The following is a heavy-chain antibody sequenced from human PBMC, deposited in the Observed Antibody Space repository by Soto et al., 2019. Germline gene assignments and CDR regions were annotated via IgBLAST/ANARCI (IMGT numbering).Heavy chain of an antibody. CDR2: IKQDGSEK. CDR3: ARVERGDYGAVYYYMDV. J-gene: IGHJ6*03. CDR1: GFTFSSYW. V-gene: IGHV3-7*01. D-gene: IGHD4-17*01. Sequence: GGSLRLSCAASGFTFSSYWMSWVRQAPGKGLEWVANIKQDGSEKYYVDSVKGRFTISRDNAKNSLYLQMNSLRAEDTAVYYCARVERGDYGAVYYYMDVWGKGTTVTVSS.